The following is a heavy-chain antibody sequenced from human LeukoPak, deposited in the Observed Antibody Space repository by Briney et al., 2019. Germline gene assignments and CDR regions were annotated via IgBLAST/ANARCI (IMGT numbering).Heavy chain of an antibody. CDR1: GFTFTNYV. D-gene: IGHD5-18*01. CDR2: IRYDGTKD. Sequence: GGSLRLSCAASGFTFTNYVMHWVRQAAGKGLEWVASIRYDGTKDFYTDSVQGRFTISRDNSKNTLYLQMNSLRIEDTAVYFCAKDHIQLWSPPPFYFDSWGQGTRVTVSS. J-gene: IGHJ4*02. V-gene: IGHV3-30*02. CDR3: AKDHIQLWSPPPFYFDS.